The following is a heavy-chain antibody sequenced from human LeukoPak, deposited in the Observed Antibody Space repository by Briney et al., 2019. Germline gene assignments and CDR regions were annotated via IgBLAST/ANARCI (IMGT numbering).Heavy chain of an antibody. CDR1: GLTFSTSG. V-gene: IGHV3-21*06. J-gene: IGHJ4*02. Sequence: GGSLRLSCTASGLTFSTSGFNWVRPAPGKGLEWVASIGPTGSDGYHADSIKGRFTISRDNANNFLYLQMNSLRAEDTAVYYCATETNGRHYDYWGQGTLLTVSS. D-gene: IGHD1-14*01. CDR3: ATETNGRHYDY. CDR2: IGPTGSDG.